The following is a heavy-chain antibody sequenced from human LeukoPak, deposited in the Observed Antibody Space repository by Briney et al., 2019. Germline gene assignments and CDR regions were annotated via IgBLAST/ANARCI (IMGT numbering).Heavy chain of an antibody. Sequence: QSGGSLRLSCAASGSTFSNYWMHWVRQAPGKGLVWVSRINSDGSSRNYADSVKGRFTISRDNAKNTLYLQMNSLRAEDTAVYYGANASSHRIAAGGDYWGQGTLVTVSS. V-gene: IGHV3-74*01. CDR1: GSTFSNYW. CDR3: ANASSHRIAAGGDY. D-gene: IGHD6-13*01. J-gene: IGHJ4*02. CDR2: INSDGSSR.